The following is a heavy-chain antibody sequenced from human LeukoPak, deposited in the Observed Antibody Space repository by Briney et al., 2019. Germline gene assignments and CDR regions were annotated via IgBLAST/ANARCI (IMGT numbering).Heavy chain of an antibody. D-gene: IGHD3-16*01. Sequence: NASETLSLTCTVSGGSISSGGYYWSWIRQHPGKGLEWIGYIYYSGSTYYNPSLKSRVTISVDTSRNQFSLRLSSVTAADTAVYSCARRSKLGYYFDSWGQGILVTVSS. J-gene: IGHJ4*02. CDR1: GGSISSGGYY. CDR3: ARRSKLGYYFDS. CDR2: IYYSGST. V-gene: IGHV4-31*03.